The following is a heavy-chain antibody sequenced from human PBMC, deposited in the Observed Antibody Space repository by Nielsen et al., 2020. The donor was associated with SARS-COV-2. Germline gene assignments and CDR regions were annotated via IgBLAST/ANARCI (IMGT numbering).Heavy chain of an antibody. CDR1: GDSISRINYF. CDR3: ARGIFDILAGCSSTYYCYYGLDV. Sequence: SETLSLTCTVSGDSISRINYFWGWIPQPPGKGLEWIGNVHYTGNTYYNPSLNSRATISADTSKNHLSLNLSSVTAADSAVYYCARGIFDILAGCSSTYYCYYGLDVWGQGTPVTVSS. D-gene: IGHD3-9*01. CDR2: VHYTGNT. V-gene: IGHV4-39*02. J-gene: IGHJ6*02.